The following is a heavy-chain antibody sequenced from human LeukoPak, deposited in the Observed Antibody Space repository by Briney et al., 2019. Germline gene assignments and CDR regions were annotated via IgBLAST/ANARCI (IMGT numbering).Heavy chain of an antibody. CDR2: ISYDGSNK. D-gene: IGHD3-10*01. J-gene: IGHJ5*02. Sequence: GRSLRLSCAASGFTFSSYAMHWVRQAPGKGLEWVAVISYDGSNKYYADSVKGRFTISRDNSKNTLYLQMNSLRAEDTAVYYCAREAGYYSRLEYPNWFDPRGQGNPG. CDR3: AREAGYYSRLEYPNWFDP. V-gene: IGHV3-30-3*01. CDR1: GFTFSSYA.